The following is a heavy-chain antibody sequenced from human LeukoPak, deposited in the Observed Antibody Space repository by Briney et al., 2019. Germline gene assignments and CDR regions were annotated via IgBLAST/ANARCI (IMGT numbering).Heavy chain of an antibody. D-gene: IGHD6-19*01. J-gene: IGHJ6*02. CDR2: INHSGST. CDR1: GGSFSVYY. Sequence: SETLSLTCAVYGGSFSVYYWSWIRQPPGKGLEWIGEINHSGSTNYNPSLKSRVTISVDTSKNQFSLKLSSVTAADTAVYYCARGRPLRIAVAGTRYYYYYGMDVWGQGTTVTVSS. CDR3: ARGRPLRIAVAGTRYYYYYGMDV. V-gene: IGHV4-34*01.